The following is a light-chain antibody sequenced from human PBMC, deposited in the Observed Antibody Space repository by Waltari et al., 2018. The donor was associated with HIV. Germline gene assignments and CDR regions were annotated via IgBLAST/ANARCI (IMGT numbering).Light chain of an antibody. CDR2: RNE. CDR3: VAWDDSLRGVL. J-gene: IGLJ2*01. Sequence: SVLTQPPSASGTPGQRVTISCSGSTSNIGSNYVFWYQHLPGTAPKLLIHRNEQRPSGGPDRFSASTSGTSASLAISGLRSEDEADYYCVAWDDSLRGVLFGGGTKVAVL. V-gene: IGLV1-47*01. CDR1: TSNIGSNY.